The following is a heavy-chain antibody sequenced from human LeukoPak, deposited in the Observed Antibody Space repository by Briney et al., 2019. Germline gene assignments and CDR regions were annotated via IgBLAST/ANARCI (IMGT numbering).Heavy chain of an antibody. V-gene: IGHV4-39*01. D-gene: IGHD3-22*01. Sequence: SETLSLTCSVSGDSVSRSDSYWDWIRQPPGKGLEWIGTIYYSGRTYYSPSLKSRVTMSVDPSNNQFSLTLRPVTAADAAVYYCARRRYYDGSGYLEWGQGTLLSVSS. CDR1: GDSVSRSDSY. CDR2: IYYSGRT. CDR3: ARRRYYDGSGYLE. J-gene: IGHJ1*01.